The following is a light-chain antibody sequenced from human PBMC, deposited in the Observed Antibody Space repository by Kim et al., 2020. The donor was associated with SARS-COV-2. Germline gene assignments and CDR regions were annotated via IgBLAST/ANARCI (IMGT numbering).Light chain of an antibody. CDR2: DAT. V-gene: IGLV7-46*01. CDR3: LVSYKGARV. J-gene: IGLJ2*01. Sequence: PEGPGPLTCASSKGAVATSHYPYWFQKRPGQAPRTLIYDATSRHSWTPARFSGSLLGGKAALTLSGAQPEDEADYYCLVSYKGARVFGGGTKVTVL. CDR1: KGAVATSHY.